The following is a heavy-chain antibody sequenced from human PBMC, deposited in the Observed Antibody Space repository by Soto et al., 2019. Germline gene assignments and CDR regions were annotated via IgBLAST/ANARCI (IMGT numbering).Heavy chain of an antibody. D-gene: IGHD6-19*01. CDR2: INHSGST. Sequence: LTCAVYGGSFSGYYWSWIRQPPGKGLEWIGEINHSGSTNYNPSLKSRVTISVDTSKNQFSLKLSSVTAADTAVYYCARDLEGSRLGGMDVWGQGTTVTSP. J-gene: IGHJ6*02. CDR1: GGSFSGYY. V-gene: IGHV4-34*01. CDR3: ARDLEGSRLGGMDV.